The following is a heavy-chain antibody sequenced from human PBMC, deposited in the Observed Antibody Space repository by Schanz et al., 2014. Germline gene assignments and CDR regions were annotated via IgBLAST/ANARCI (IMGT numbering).Heavy chain of an antibody. V-gene: IGHV1-18*01. Sequence: QVQLVQSGAEVKKPGSSVKVSCKASGGTFDNYAVTWVRQAPGQGLEWMGWINGYNAHTNYAQKFQGRVTMTTDTSTSTVYMELRSLRSDDTAVYYCARDRDQWDGNFCDFWGQGTLVTVSS. CDR3: ARDRDQWDGNFCDF. D-gene: IGHD1-26*01. CDR2: INGYNAHT. CDR1: GGTFDNYA. J-gene: IGHJ4*02.